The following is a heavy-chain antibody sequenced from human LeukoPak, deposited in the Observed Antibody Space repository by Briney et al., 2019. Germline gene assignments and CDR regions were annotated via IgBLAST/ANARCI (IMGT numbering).Heavy chain of an antibody. Sequence: GGSLRLSCAASGFTFSTYVIHWVRQAPGKGLDWVAVMSFDGKNTYYADSVKGRFTVSRDNSKNTLYLQMNSLRPEDTAVYYCAREGFYGSGSSPTIYFDYWGQGTLVTVSS. J-gene: IGHJ4*02. V-gene: IGHV3-30*04. CDR2: MSFDGKNT. D-gene: IGHD3-10*01. CDR1: GFTFSTYV. CDR3: AREGFYGSGSSPTIYFDY.